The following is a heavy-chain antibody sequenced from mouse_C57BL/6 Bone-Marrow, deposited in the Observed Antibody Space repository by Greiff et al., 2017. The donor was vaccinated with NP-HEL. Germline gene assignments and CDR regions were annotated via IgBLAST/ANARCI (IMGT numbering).Heavy chain of an antibody. CDR3: ARGGGDYGNFDY. CDR2: INPNNGGT. J-gene: IGHJ2*01. V-gene: IGHV1-26*01. CDR1: GYTFTDYY. D-gene: IGHD1-1*01. Sequence: EVQLQQSGPELVKPGASVKISCKASGYTFTDYYMNWVKQSHGKSLEWIGDINPNNGGTSYNQKFKGKATLTVDKSSSTAYMELRSLTSEDSAVYYCARGGGDYGNFDYWGQGTTLTVSS.